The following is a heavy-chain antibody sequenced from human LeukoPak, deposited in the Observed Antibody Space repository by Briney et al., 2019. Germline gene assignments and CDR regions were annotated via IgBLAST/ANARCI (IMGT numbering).Heavy chain of an antibody. Sequence: ASVKVSCKASGYTFTSYDINWVRQATGQGLEWMGMIYPRDGSTSYAQKFQGRVTVTRDTSTSTVHMELSGLRSEDTAVYYCARDQEGFDYWGQGTLVTVSS. CDR1: GYTFTSYD. J-gene: IGHJ4*02. V-gene: IGHV1-46*01. CDR2: IYPRDGST. CDR3: ARDQEGFDY.